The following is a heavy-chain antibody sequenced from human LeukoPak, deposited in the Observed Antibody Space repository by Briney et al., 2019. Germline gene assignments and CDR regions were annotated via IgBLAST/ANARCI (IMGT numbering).Heavy chain of an antibody. V-gene: IGHV4-34*01. CDR2: INHSGST. J-gene: IGHJ4*02. Sequence: SETLSLTCAVYGGSFSGYYWSWIRQPPGKGLEWIGEINHSGSTNYNPSLKSRVTISVDTSKNQFSLKLSSVTAADTAVYYCARESITIFGVVSGRQFDYWGQGTLVTVSS. D-gene: IGHD3-3*01. CDR1: GGSFSGYY. CDR3: ARESITIFGVVSGRQFDY.